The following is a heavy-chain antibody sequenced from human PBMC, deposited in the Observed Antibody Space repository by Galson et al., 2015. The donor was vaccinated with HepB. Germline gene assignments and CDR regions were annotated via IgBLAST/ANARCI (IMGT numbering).Heavy chain of an antibody. D-gene: IGHD3-10*01. J-gene: IGHJ5*02. Sequence: SVKVSCKASGYTFTSYAMNWVRQAPGQGLEWMGWINTNTGNPTYAQGFTGRFVFSLDTSVSTAYLQISSLKAEDTAVYYCARDRRVVRGLRNGENWFDPWGQGTLVAVSS. CDR3: ARDRRVVRGLRNGENWFDP. CDR2: INTNTGNP. V-gene: IGHV7-4-1*02. CDR1: GYTFTSYA.